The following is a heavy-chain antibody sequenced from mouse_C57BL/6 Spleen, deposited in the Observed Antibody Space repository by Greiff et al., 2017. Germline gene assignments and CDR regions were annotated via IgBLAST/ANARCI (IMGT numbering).Heavy chain of an antibody. CDR2: INPNNGGT. V-gene: IGHV1-22*01. CDR3: ARPGTGFAY. Sequence: EVKLQESGPELVKPGASVKMSCKASGYTFTDYNMHWVKQSHGKSLEWIGYINPNNGGTSYNQKFKGKATLTVNKSSSTAYMELRSLTSEESAVYYCARPGTGFAYWGQGTLVTVSA. D-gene: IGHD4-1*01. J-gene: IGHJ3*01. CDR1: GYTFTDYN.